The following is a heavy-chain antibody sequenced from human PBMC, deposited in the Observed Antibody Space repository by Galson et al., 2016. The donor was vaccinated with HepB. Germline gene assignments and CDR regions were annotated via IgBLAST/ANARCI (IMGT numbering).Heavy chain of an antibody. CDR2: LSYAGINQ. CDR3: VAEYHDSSGYHGFQY. D-gene: IGHD3-22*01. CDR1: GFSFSSYG. Sequence: LRLSCAVSGFSFSSYGLHWVRQAPGKGLEWMASLSYAGINQYYADSAKGRFTISRDISKNTLYLQINTLSAEDTAIYYCVAEYHDSSGYHGFQYWGQGTPVTVSS. V-gene: IGHV3-30*03. J-gene: IGHJ4*02.